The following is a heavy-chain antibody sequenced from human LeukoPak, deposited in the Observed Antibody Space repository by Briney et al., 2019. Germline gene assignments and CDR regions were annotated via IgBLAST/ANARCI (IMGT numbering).Heavy chain of an antibody. CDR1: GFTFSSYA. CDR3: ARGQVLRFLEWLYYFDY. Sequence: GGPLRLSCAASGFTFSSYAMHGLREAPGKGLEGVAVISYDGSNKYYADSVKGRFTISRDNSKNTLYLQMNSLRAEDTAVYYCARGQVLRFLEWLYYFDYWGKGTLVTVSS. CDR2: ISYDGSNK. V-gene: IGHV3-30-3*01. J-gene: IGHJ4*02. D-gene: IGHD3-3*01.